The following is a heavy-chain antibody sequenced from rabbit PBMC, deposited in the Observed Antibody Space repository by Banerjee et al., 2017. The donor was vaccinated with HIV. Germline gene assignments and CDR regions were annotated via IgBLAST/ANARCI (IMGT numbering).Heavy chain of an antibody. J-gene: IGHJ4*01. Sequence: QSLEESGGDLVKPGASLTLTCTASGFTLSSYWMYWVRQTPGKGLEWIACIYAGSSGSTWYASWAKGRFTISKTSSTTVTLQMTSLTVADTATYFCARDEQASGGYVFNLWGPGTLVTVS. CDR2: IYAGSSGST. CDR3: ARDEQASGGYVFNL. V-gene: IGHV1S40*01. D-gene: IGHD1-1*01. CDR1: GFTLSSYW.